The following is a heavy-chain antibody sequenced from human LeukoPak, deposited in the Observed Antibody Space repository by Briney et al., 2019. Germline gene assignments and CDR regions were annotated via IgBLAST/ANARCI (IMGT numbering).Heavy chain of an antibody. Sequence: GGSLRLSCAASRFTFDDYGMSWVRQAPGKGLEWVSGINWNGGSTGYADSVKGRFTISRDNAKNSLYLQMNSLRAEDTALYYCARIYYGGNSGLGLLDYWGQGTLVTVSA. J-gene: IGHJ4*02. CDR2: INWNGGST. D-gene: IGHD4-23*01. CDR3: ARIYYGGNSGLGLLDY. CDR1: RFTFDDYG. V-gene: IGHV3-20*04.